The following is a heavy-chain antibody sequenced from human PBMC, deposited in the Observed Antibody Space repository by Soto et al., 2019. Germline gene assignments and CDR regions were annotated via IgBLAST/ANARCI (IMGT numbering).Heavy chain of an antibody. CDR2: ISHSGNV. D-gene: IGHD6-19*01. V-gene: IGHV4-4*02. J-gene: IGHJ4*02. CDR1: GGPISSGYF. Sequence: QVLLQESGPGLVEPSGTLSLSCAVSGGPISSGYFWGWVRQPPGKGLEWLGDISHSGNVNYNPSLKSRVPISMDKSKRQFSLKLNSVTAADTAVYYCASSFGWYEIAYGGQGTLVIVSS. CDR3: ASSFGWYEIAY.